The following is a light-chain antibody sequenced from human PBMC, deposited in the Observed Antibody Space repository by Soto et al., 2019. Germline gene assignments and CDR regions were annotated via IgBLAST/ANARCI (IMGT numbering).Light chain of an antibody. V-gene: IGKV3-20*01. CDR2: EAS. CDR3: QQYVNSPFT. J-gene: IGKJ2*01. CDR1: QTVGGNY. Sequence: FVLTQSPGTLSLSPGERATLSCRASQTVGGNYIAWYQQKPGQAPRVLIFEASRRATGTPDRFSGSGSGTDFTLTISRLEPEDFAVYYCQQYVNSPFTFGQGTNLEI.